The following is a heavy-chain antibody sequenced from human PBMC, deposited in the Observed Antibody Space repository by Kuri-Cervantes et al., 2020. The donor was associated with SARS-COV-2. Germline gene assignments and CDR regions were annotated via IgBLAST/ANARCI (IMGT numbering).Heavy chain of an antibody. Sequence: GESLKISCAASGFTFSSYSMNWVRQAPGKGLEWVSSISSSSSYIYYADSVKGRFTTSRDNAKNSLYLQMNSLRAEDTAVYYCASQGAVYWGQGTLVTVSS. D-gene: IGHD1-26*01. CDR3: ASQGAVY. J-gene: IGHJ4*02. CDR2: ISSSSSYI. V-gene: IGHV3-21*01. CDR1: GFTFSSYS.